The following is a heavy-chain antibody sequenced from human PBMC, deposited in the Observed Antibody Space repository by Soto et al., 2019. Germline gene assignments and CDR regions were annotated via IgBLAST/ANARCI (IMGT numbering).Heavy chain of an antibody. CDR1: GFTFSSYG. D-gene: IGHD4-17*01. CDR3: AREAPLADGDYGDGAYYFCS. V-gene: IGHV3-33*01. CDR2: ICYDGSNK. J-gene: IGHJ4*01. Sequence: QVQLVESGGGVVQPGRSLRLSCAASGFTFSSYGMHWVRQAPGKGLEWVADICYDGSNKYYADSVKGRFTISRDNSKNTLYPQVNSLRGADTDVYYCAREAPLADGDYGDGAYYFCSWCHVTMVTVAS.